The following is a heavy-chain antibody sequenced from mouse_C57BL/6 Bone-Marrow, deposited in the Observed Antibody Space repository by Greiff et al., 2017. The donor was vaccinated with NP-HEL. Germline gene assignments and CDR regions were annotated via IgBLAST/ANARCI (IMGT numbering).Heavy chain of an antibody. D-gene: IGHD2-4*01. V-gene: IGHV5-12*01. Sequence: EVMLVESGGGLVQPGGSLKLSCAASGFTFSDSYMYWVRQTPEKRLEWVAYISNGGGSTYYPDTVKGRFTISRDNAKNTLYLQMSRLKSEDTAMYYCARHAYDYAWYFDVWGTGTTVTVSS. J-gene: IGHJ1*03. CDR2: ISNGGGST. CDR3: ARHAYDYAWYFDV. CDR1: GFTFSDSY.